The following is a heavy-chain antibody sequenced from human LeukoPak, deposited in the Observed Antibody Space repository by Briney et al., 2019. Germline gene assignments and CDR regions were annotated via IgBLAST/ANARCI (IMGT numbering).Heavy chain of an antibody. D-gene: IGHD6-19*01. V-gene: IGHV3-74*01. Sequence: GRSLRLSCAASGFTFSKYWMLWVRQAPGKGLESVSRINTDGTVTTYADSVKGRLTVSRDNADNTMFLQMNSVRDEDTAVYYCATKQWLAPPPDSWGQGTPVTVSS. CDR1: GFTFSKYW. CDR3: ATKQWLAPPPDS. CDR2: INTDGTVT. J-gene: IGHJ4*02.